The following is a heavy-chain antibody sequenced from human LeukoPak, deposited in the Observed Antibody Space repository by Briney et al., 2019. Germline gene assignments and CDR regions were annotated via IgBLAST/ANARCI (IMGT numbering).Heavy chain of an antibody. Sequence: GGSLRLSCAASGFTFCTYGMHWVRQAPGEGLEGVANTKQDGSEKYYVDSVKGRFTISRDNAKNSLYLQMNSLRAEDTAVYYCARVGVPWSFDYWGQGTLVTVSS. CDR3: ARVGVPWSFDY. D-gene: IGHD3-3*01. V-gene: IGHV3-7*01. J-gene: IGHJ4*02. CDR2: TKQDGSEK. CDR1: GFTFCTYG.